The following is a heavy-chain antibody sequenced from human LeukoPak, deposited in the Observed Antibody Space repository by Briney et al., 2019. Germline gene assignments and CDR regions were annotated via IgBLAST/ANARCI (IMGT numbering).Heavy chain of an antibody. J-gene: IGHJ6*03. Sequence: PSETLSLTCTVSGGSISSGTYYWSWIRQPAGKGLEWIGRFYTSGSTNYNPSLKSRITISVDTSKNQFSLKLRSVTAADTAVYYCARVQQWLVGGGGYYYYMDVWGKGTTVTISS. D-gene: IGHD6-19*01. V-gene: IGHV4-61*02. CDR3: ARVQQWLVGGGGYYYYMDV. CDR2: FYTSGST. CDR1: GGSISSGTYY.